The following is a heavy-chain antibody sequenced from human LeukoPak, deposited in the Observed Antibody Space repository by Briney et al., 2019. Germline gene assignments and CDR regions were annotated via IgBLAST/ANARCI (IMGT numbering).Heavy chain of an antibody. CDR3: ARVGGDTIGVPDARRPAPYFDF. Sequence: PSETLSLTCAVYGGSFSGYYWTWIRQSPGKGLEWLGEISHSGGTNYNPSLKSRVTISVDTSKNQFSLKVRSVTAADTAVYYCARVGGDTIGVPDARRPAPYFDFWGRGTLVTVSS. J-gene: IGHJ4*02. CDR2: ISHSGGT. CDR1: GGSFSGYY. D-gene: IGHD2-2*01. V-gene: IGHV4-34*01.